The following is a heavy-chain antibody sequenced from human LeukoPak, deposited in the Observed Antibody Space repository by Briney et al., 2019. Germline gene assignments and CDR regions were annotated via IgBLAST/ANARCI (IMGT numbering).Heavy chain of an antibody. J-gene: IGHJ4*02. Sequence: SETLSLTCTVSGGSISSGDYYWSWIRQPPGKGLEWIGYIYYSGSTHYNPSLKSRVTISVDTSKNQFSLKLSSVTAADTAVYYCASNYGDYGLAGIKLDYWGQGTLVTVSS. D-gene: IGHD4-17*01. V-gene: IGHV4-30-4*08. CDR1: GGSISSGDYY. CDR2: IYYSGST. CDR3: ASNYGDYGLAGIKLDY.